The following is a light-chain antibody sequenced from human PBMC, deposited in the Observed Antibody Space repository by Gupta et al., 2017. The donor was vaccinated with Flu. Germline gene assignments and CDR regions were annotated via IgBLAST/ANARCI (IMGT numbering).Light chain of an antibody. CDR2: NNN. Sequence: QSALTQPPSASGTRGQRVTISCSGGSTNIGSSSVNWYQWVPGTAPKLLIYNNNQRPSGVPDRFSGSKSGTSASLAISGLQSEDESAFYCSAWDGSLNGWLFGGGTKLTVL. V-gene: IGLV1-44*01. J-gene: IGLJ2*01. CDR3: SAWDGSLNGWL. CDR1: STNIGSSS.